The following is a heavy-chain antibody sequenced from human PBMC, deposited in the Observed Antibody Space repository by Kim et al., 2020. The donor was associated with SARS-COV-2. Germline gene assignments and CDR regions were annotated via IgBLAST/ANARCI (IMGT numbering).Heavy chain of an antibody. CDR3: MKGGWGWIWDH. V-gene: IGHV3-23*01. Sequence: GGSLRLSCTTSGFTFTGYAMSWVRQAPGKGLEWVSSIDGSDGTTYYVDSVKGRFTISRDNSKNTLYLQMTSLRADDTAVYYCMKGGWGWIWDHWGRGT. CDR1: GFTFTGYA. D-gene: IGHD2-2*03. J-gene: IGHJ4*02. CDR2: IDGSDGTT.